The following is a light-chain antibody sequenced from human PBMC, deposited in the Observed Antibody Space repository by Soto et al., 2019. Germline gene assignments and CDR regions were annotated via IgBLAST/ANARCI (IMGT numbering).Light chain of an antibody. J-gene: IGLJ1*01. CDR2: DVS. V-gene: IGLV2-14*03. Sequence: QSALTQPASLSGSPGQSITISGTGTSSDVGGYNYVSWYQQHPGKAPKLMIYDVSNRPSGVSNRFSGSKSGNTASLTISGLQAEDEADYYCSLYRASSTTHYVFGTGTKVTVL. CDR1: SSDVGGYNY. CDR3: SLYRASSTTHYV.